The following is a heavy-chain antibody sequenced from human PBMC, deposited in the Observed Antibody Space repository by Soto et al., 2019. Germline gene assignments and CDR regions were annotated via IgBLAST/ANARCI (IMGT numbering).Heavy chain of an antibody. J-gene: IGHJ6*02. Sequence: SGPTLVNPTQTLTLTCTFYGFSLSTSGMCVSWIRQPPGKALEWLALIDWDDDKYYSTSLKTRLTISKDTSKNQVVLTMTNMDPVDTATYYCARIPRSYSSSSPYYYYGMDVWGQGTTVTVSS. V-gene: IGHV2-70*01. CDR3: ARIPRSYSSSSPYYYYGMDV. D-gene: IGHD6-6*01. CDR1: GFSLSTSGMC. CDR2: IDWDDDK.